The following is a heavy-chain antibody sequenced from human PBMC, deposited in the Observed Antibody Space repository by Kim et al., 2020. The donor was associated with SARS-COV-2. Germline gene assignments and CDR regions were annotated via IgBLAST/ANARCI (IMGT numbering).Heavy chain of an antibody. D-gene: IGHD6-13*01. J-gene: IGHJ6*02. CDR2: IYYSGST. V-gene: IGHV4-31*03. CDR3: ARDLHIAAAGSYYYYYGMDV. Sequence: SETLSLTCTVSGGSISSGGYYWSWIRQHPGKGLEWIGYIYYSGSTYYNPSLKSRVTISVDTSKNQFSLKLSSVTAADTAVYYCARDLHIAAAGSYYYYYGMDVWGQGTTVTVSS. CDR1: GGSISSGGYY.